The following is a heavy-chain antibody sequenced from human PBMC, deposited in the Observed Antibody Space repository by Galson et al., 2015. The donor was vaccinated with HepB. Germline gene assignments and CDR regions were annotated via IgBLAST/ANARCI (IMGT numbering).Heavy chain of an antibody. V-gene: IGHV2-26*01. CDR1: GFSLSSGRMG. Sequence: PALVKPTQTLTLTCTVSGFSLSSGRMGVSWIRQPPGKALEWLAHIFSNDEKSYSTSLKSRLSISKDTSKSQVVLTMTNMDPVDTATYYCARSYYYASGSYYKPPDYWGQGTLVTVSS. CDR3: ARSYYYASGSYYKPPDY. J-gene: IGHJ4*02. CDR2: IFSNDEK. D-gene: IGHD3-10*01.